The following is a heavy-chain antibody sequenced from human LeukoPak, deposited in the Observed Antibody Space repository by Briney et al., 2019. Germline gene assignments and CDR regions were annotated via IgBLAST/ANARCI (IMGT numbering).Heavy chain of an antibody. CDR1: GFSFSAAW. Sequence: SGGSLRLSCEASGFSFSAAWMTWVRQAPGKGLEWVATIKNDGSDKYYVDSVKGRFTLSRDNAKNSVYLQMNSLRVEDTAVYNCVNLGYSDGGQGTLVTVSS. V-gene: IGHV3-7*01. J-gene: IGHJ4*02. CDR3: VNLGYSD. D-gene: IGHD5-12*01. CDR2: IKNDGSDK.